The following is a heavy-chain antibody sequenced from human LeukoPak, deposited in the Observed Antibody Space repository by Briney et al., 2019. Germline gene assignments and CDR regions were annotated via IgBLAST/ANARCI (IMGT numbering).Heavy chain of an antibody. J-gene: IGHJ4*02. CDR2: ICTSGST. Sequence: SETLSLTCTVSGGSISSYYWSWIRQPAGKGLEWIGRICTSGSTNYNPSLKSRVTMSVDTSKNQFSLKLSSVTAADTAVYYCARAQRFGGVIVKGYYFDYWGQGTLVTVSS. CDR1: GGSISSYY. V-gene: IGHV4-4*07. CDR3: ARAQRFGGVIVKGYYFDY. D-gene: IGHD3-16*02.